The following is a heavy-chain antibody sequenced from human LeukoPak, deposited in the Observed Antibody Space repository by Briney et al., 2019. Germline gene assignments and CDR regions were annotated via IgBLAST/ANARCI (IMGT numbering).Heavy chain of an antibody. J-gene: IGHJ4*02. CDR2: ISSSGSTI. CDR3: ARYCSSTSCYVRLDY. Sequence: GGSLRLSCAASGFTFSDYYMSWIRQAPGKGLEWVSYISSSGSTIYYADSVKGRFTISRDNAKNSLYLQMNSLRAEDTAVYYCARYCSSTSCYVRLDYWGQGTLVTVLS. CDR1: GFTFSDYY. D-gene: IGHD2-2*01. V-gene: IGHV3-11*04.